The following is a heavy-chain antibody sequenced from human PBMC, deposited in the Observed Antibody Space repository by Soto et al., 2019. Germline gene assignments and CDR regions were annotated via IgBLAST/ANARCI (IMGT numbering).Heavy chain of an antibody. Sequence: QVQLVQSGAEVKKPGASVKVSCKASGYNLTNYGFTWVRQAPGQGLEWMGWISGYNGNTNYALDLQDRVTMTTDTXSSTAYMELRSIRSDDTAVYYCARVYDSTKGGAFDIWGQGTMVTVSS. CDR1: GYNLTNYG. CDR2: ISGYNGNT. D-gene: IGHD3-22*01. V-gene: IGHV1-18*01. J-gene: IGHJ3*02. CDR3: ARVYDSTKGGAFDI.